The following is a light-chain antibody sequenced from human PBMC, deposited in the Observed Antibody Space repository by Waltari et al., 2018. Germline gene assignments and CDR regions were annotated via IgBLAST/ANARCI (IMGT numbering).Light chain of an antibody. CDR3: SSFAGSSQML. V-gene: IGLV2-8*01. J-gene: IGLJ2*01. CDR2: EVS. Sequence: QSALTQPPSASGSPGQSVTISCTGTSSDVGGFDYVSWYQQHPGQVPSLMIYEVSKRPSGVPDRFAGSKSGNTASLTVAGLQVEDEADYYCSSFAGSSQMLFGGGTKLTVL. CDR1: SSDVGGFDY.